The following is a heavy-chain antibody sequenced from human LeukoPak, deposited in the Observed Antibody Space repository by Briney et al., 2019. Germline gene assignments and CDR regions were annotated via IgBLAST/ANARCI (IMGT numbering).Heavy chain of an antibody. J-gene: IGHJ1*01. Sequence: PGGSLRLSCAASGFTFSSYGMHWVRQAPGKGLEWVAVIWYDGSNKYYADSVKGRFTISRDNSKNTLYLQMNSLRAEDTAVYYCASPRQQLVAEYFQHWGQGTLVTVSS. CDR1: GFTFSSYG. D-gene: IGHD6-13*01. CDR3: ASPRQQLVAEYFQH. V-gene: IGHV3-33*01. CDR2: IWYDGSNK.